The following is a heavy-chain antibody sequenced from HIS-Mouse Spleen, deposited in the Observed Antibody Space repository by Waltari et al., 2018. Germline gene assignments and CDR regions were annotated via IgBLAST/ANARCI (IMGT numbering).Heavy chain of an antibody. CDR1: GFPSTGYA. CDR3: ASHHIAALDY. J-gene: IGHJ4*02. Sequence: QVQLVESGGGVVQPGRCLRLSRPRSGFPSTGYAMHWVRQAPGKGLEWVAVISYDGSNKYYADSVKGRFTISRDNSKNTLYLQMNSLRAEDTAVYYCASHHIAALDYWGQGTLVTVSS. V-gene: IGHV3-30-3*01. CDR2: ISYDGSNK. D-gene: IGHD6-6*01.